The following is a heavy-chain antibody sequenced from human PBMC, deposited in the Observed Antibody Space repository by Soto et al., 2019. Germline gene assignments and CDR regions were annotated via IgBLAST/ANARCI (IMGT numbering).Heavy chain of an antibody. J-gene: IGHJ1*01. CDR3: AREDESSGHAGTFQH. D-gene: IGHD3-22*01. CDR2: ISVDGSST. Sequence: QVQLVEFGGGVVHPGRSLRLSCTASGFTFSRYVMHWVRQAPGEGLEWVAGISVDGSSTHYADSVKGRFTISRDNSKNTLYLQMDSLTAEETTVFYCAREDESSGHAGTFQHWGQGTLATVSS. CDR1: GFTFSRYV. V-gene: IGHV3-30-3*01.